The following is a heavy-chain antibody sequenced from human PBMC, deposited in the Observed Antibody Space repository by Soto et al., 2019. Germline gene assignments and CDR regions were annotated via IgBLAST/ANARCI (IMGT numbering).Heavy chain of an antibody. Sequence: QVQLVESGGGVVQPGRSLRLSCAASGFTFSSHAMHWVRQAPGKGLEWVAIISYDGSSQYYADSVKGRFTISRDNSKNTLYLHMNSLRAEDTALYYCAKDRGRYCSRSTCYLFDYWGQGTLVTVSS. CDR3: AKDRGRYCSRSTCYLFDY. V-gene: IGHV3-30*04. CDR2: ISYDGSSQ. CDR1: GFTFSSHA. D-gene: IGHD2-15*01. J-gene: IGHJ4*02.